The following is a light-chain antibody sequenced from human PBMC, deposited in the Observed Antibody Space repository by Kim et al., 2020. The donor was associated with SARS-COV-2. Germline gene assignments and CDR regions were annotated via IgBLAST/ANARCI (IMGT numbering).Light chain of an antibody. CDR1: QDINYF. V-gene: IGKV1-33*01. CDR2: DAS. CDR3: QQYDNLPRYT. Sequence: DIQLTQSPSSLSASVGDRVTITCQANQDINYFLNWYQQKPGKAPKLLIYDASNLETGVSSRFSGSGSGTDFTLTISSLQPEDFATYYCQQYDNLPRYTFGQGTKLEI. J-gene: IGKJ2*01.